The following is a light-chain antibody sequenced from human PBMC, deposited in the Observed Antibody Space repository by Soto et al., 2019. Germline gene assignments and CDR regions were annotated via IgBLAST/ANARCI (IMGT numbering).Light chain of an antibody. CDR1: QSISSY. CDR3: QQAASFPIT. J-gene: IGKJ5*01. Sequence: DIQITQSPSSLSASVGDRVTITFRASQSISSYLNWYQQKPGKAPNLLIYTGSSLQSGVPSRFSGSGSGTDFTLTINSLQPEDFATYYCQQAASFPITFGQGTRLEI. V-gene: IGKV1-39*01. CDR2: TGS.